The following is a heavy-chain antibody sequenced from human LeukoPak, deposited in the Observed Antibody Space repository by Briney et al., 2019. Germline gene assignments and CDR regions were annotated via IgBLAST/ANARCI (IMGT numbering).Heavy chain of an antibody. D-gene: IGHD3-10*01. CDR1: GYTFTGYY. CDR2: INPNSGGT. CDR3: ARDFYGSGSYYYFDY. Sequence: GASEKVSCKASGYTFTGYYMHWVRQAPGQGLEWMGWINPNSGGTNYAQKFQGRVTMTRDTSISTAYMELSRLRSDDTAVYYCARDFYGSGSYYYFDYWGQGTLVTVSS. V-gene: IGHV1-2*02. J-gene: IGHJ4*02.